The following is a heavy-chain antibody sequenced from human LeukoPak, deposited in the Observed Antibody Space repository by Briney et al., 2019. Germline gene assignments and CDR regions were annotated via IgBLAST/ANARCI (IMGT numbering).Heavy chain of an antibody. CDR3: VRHGHHGDHDY. J-gene: IGHJ4*02. CDR1: GGSISTTTYY. D-gene: IGHD2-21*02. CDR2: IYYSGSS. Sequence: SETLSLTCTVSGGSISTTTYYWGCIRQPPGKGLEWIGSIYYSGSSYYNPSLKSRVTISVDTSKNQFSLKLNSVTAADTAVYHCVRHGHHGDHDYWGQGTLVTVSS. V-gene: IGHV4-39*01.